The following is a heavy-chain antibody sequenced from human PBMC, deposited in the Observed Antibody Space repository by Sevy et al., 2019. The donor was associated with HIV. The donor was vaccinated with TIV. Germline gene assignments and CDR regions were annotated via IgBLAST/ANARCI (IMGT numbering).Heavy chain of an antibody. CDR2: IYSGGST. CDR1: GFTVSDNY. D-gene: IGHD5-18*01. J-gene: IGHJ3*02. Sequence: GGCLRLSCAASGFTVSDNYMSWVRQAPGKGLEWVSLIYSGGSTYYADSVKGRFTISRDNSKNTLYLKMDSLRAEDTAVYYCAGRVTSDSFDIWGHGTMVTVSS. V-gene: IGHV3-66*02. CDR3: AGRVTSDSFDI.